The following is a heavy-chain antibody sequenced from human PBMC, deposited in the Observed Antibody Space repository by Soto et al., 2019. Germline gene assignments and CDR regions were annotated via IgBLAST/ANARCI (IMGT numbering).Heavy chain of an antibody. J-gene: IGHJ5*02. CDR2: MNPNNDNT. V-gene: IGHV1-8*01. CDR3: ARDYGGTSDWFDP. CDR1: GYTFTSYA. D-gene: IGHD4-17*01. Sequence: GASVKVSCKASGYTFTSYAINWVRQATGQGLEWMGWMNPNNDNTGYAQKFQGRVTMTRDTSISTAYIELSSLRFEDTAVYYCARDYGGTSDWFDPWSQGTLVTVSS.